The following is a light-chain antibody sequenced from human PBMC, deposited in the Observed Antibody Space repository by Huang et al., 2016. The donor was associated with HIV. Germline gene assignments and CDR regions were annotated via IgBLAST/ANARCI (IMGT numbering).Light chain of an antibody. V-gene: IGKV3-15*01. Sequence: EIVMTQSPATLSVSPVERATLSCRASQSVSSNLAWYQQKLGQAPRLLIYGASTRATGIPARFSGSGSGTEFSLTISSLQSEDFAVYYCLQYNNWPPVFGPGTKVNIK. CDR2: GAS. CDR1: QSVSSN. J-gene: IGKJ3*01. CDR3: LQYNNWPPV.